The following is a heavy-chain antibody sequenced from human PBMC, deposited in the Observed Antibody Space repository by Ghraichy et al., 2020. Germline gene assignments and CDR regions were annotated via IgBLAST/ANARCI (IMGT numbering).Heavy chain of an antibody. CDR3: ARQGGYGSSTSCYVLGRYGMDV. J-gene: IGHJ6*02. CDR2: IYPGDSDT. Sequence: GESLNISCKGSGYSFTSYWIGWVRQLPGKGLEWMGIIYPGDSDTRYSPSFQGQVTISADKSISTAYLQWSSLKASDTAMYYCARQGGYGSSTSCYVLGRYGMDVWGQGTTVTVSS. D-gene: IGHD2-2*01. CDR1: GYSFTSYW. V-gene: IGHV5-51*01.